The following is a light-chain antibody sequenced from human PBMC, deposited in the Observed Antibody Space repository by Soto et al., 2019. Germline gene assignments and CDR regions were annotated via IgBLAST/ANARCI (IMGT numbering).Light chain of an antibody. Sequence: DIVMTQSPLSLPVTPGEPASISCRSSQSLLHSNGYNYLAWYLQKPGQSPQLLIYWGSNRASGVPDRFSGSGSGIDFTMKINRVEAANVGVYFCIQGLQSPPTFGQGTKVEIK. CDR1: QSLLHSNGYNY. V-gene: IGKV2-28*01. J-gene: IGKJ1*01. CDR2: WGS. CDR3: IQGLQSPPT.